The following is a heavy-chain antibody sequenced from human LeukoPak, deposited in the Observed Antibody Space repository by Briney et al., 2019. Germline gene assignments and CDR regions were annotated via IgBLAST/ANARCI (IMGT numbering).Heavy chain of an antibody. CDR2: LRGIGVSP. Sequence: GGSLRLSCTASGFTFSSYAMSWVRQVPGKGLEWVSALRGIGVSPVDADSVRGRFTISRDNSKKMLYLQMNNLRAEDAAIYYCARQVGYCSDGSCYFDYWGQGTLVTVSS. CDR3: ARQVGYCSDGSCYFDY. J-gene: IGHJ4*02. V-gene: IGHV3-23*01. CDR1: GFTFSSYA. D-gene: IGHD2-15*01.